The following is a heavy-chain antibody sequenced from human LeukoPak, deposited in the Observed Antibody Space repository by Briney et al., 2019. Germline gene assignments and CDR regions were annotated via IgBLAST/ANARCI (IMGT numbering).Heavy chain of an antibody. CDR2: INHSGST. CDR1: GGSFSGFS. CDR3: ARSSLAAAGTSFDY. Sequence: PSETLSLTCAMYGGSFSGFSWSWIRQPPGKGLEWIWEINHSGSTNYSPSLKSRVTITINTTKKHFSLRLSNVTAAYTAVYYWARSSLAAAGTSFDYWGQGTLVTVSS. V-gene: IGHV4-34*01. J-gene: IGHJ4*02. D-gene: IGHD6-13*01.